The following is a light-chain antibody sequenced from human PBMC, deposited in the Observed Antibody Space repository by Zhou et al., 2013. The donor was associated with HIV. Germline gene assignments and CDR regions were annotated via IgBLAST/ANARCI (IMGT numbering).Light chain of an antibody. V-gene: IGKV3-15*01. Sequence: EIVMTQSPVTLSVSPGETATLSCRASQSISTNLAWYQHKPGQAPRLLIDGASARAPGIPARFSGSGSGTEFTLTISSMQSEDFAVYYCQQYKNWPPWTFGGGTKVEIK. CDR1: QSISTN. CDR3: QQYKNWPPWT. CDR2: GAS. J-gene: IGKJ4*02.